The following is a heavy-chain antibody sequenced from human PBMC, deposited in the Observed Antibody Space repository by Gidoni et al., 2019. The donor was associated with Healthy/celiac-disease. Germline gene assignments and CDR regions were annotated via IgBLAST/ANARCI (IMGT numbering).Heavy chain of an antibody. Sequence: EVQLVEAGGGLVKPGGSLRLSCAASGFTFSSYSMTWVRQAPGKGLEWVSSIRSSSSYIYYADSVKGRFTISRDNAKTSLYLQMNSLSAEDTAVYYCARDRGGLYWGQGTLVTVSS. CDR3: ARDRGGLY. V-gene: IGHV3-21*01. CDR1: GFTFSSYS. J-gene: IGHJ4*02. CDR2: IRSSSSYI. D-gene: IGHD3-16*01.